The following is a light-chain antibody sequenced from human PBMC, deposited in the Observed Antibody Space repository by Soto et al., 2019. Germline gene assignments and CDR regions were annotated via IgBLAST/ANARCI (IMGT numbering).Light chain of an antibody. CDR1: QSVGSS. J-gene: IGKJ5*01. V-gene: IGKV3-11*01. CDR2: DAS. CDR3: QQRSNWPRIN. Sequence: EVVLTQSPATLSLSPGDRATLSCRASQSVGSSLAWYQQKPGQAPRLLIYDASNRASGIPARFSGSGSGTDFTLTISSLEPEDFAGYYCQQRSNWPRINFGQGTRLDIK.